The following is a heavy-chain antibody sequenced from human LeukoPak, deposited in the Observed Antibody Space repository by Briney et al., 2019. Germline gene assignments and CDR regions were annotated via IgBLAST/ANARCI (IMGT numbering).Heavy chain of an antibody. Sequence: EETLKISCMGSGYSVTSYWMCCVRQMPGKGLELKGRIYPGDSDSRYSPSLQGQVNISADKSISPAYLQRSSLKAADTAMYYCARLYYYDSSGYYYYYMDVWGKGSTVTV. CDR2: IYPGDSDS. J-gene: IGHJ6*03. D-gene: IGHD3-22*01. CDR3: ARLYYYDSSGYYYYYMDV. V-gene: IGHV5-51*01. CDR1: GYSVTSYW.